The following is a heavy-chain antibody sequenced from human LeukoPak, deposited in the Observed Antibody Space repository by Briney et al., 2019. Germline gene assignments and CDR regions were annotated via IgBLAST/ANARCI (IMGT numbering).Heavy chain of an antibody. Sequence: TLSLTCTVSGGSISSGSYYWSWIRQPAGKGLEWIGRIYTTGSTYYNPSLQSRLIISADTSMTQFSLRLRSVTAADTAVYYCARVSFTYGPLDSWGPGILVTVSS. CDR3: ARVSFTYGPLDS. J-gene: IGHJ4*02. CDR1: GGSISSGSYY. CDR2: IYTTGST. D-gene: IGHD4-17*01. V-gene: IGHV4-61*02.